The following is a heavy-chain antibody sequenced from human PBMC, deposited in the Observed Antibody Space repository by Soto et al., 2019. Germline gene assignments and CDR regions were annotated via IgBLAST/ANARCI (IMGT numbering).Heavy chain of an antibody. CDR2: IKSKTDGGTT. Sequence: GGSLRLSCAASGFTFSNAWMSWVRQAPGKGLEWVGRIKSKTDGGTTDYAAPVKGRFTISRDDSKNTLYLQMNSLKTEDTAVYYCTTDLMNYDFWSGYPPAVYYYGMDVWGQGTTVTVYS. D-gene: IGHD3-3*01. CDR3: TTDLMNYDFWSGYPPAVYYYGMDV. J-gene: IGHJ6*02. V-gene: IGHV3-15*01. CDR1: GFTFSNAW.